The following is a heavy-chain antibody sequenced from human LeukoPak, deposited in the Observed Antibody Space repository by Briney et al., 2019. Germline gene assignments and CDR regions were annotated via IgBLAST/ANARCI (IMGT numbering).Heavy chain of an antibody. V-gene: IGHV3-21*01. CDR1: GFTFSSYS. CDR2: ISSSSYI. Sequence: PGGSLRLSCAASGFTFSSYSMNWVRQAPGKGLEWVSSISSSSYIYYADSVKGRFTISRDNAKNSLYLQMNSLRAEDTAVYYCARGQLGGGPDYWGQGTLVTVSS. J-gene: IGHJ4*02. D-gene: IGHD6-6*01. CDR3: ARGQLGGGPDY.